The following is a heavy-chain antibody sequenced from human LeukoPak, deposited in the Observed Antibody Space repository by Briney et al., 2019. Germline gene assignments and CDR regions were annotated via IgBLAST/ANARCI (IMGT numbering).Heavy chain of an antibody. CDR1: GGSISSSSYY. J-gene: IGHJ5*02. V-gene: IGHV4-39*01. CDR2: IYYSGST. D-gene: IGHD6-19*01. CDR3: ARYSSGGHWFDP. Sequence: PSETLSLTCTVSGGSISSSSYYWGWIRQPPGKGLEWIGSIYYSGSTYYNPSLKSRVTISVDTSKNQFSLKLSSVTAADTAVYYCARYSSGGHWFDPWGQGTLVTVSS.